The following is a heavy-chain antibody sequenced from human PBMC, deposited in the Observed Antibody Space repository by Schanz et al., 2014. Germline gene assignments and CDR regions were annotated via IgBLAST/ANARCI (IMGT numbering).Heavy chain of an antibody. J-gene: IGHJ6*02. CDR1: GYSFTGYS. D-gene: IGHD4-4*01. CDR3: ASALTTWGGMDV. V-gene: IGHV1-46*01. CDR2: IHSTGGTT. Sequence: QVQLVQSGAEGKRPGASVRVSCKASGYSFTGYSMHWVRQAPGQGLEWMGIIHSTGGTTSHAQKFQGRVTMTRDTSTSTVYMELSSLRSEDTAVYYCASALTTWGGMDVWGQGTVVTVSS.